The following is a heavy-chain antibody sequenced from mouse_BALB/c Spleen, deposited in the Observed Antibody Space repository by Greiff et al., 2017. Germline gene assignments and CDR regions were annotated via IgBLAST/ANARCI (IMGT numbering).Heavy chain of an antibody. Sequence: DVKLVESGGGLVQPGGSLKLSCAASGFDFSRYWMSWVRQAPGKGLEWIGEINPDSSTINYTPSLKDKFIISRDNAKNTLYLQMSKVRSEDTALYYCARPMITTGFDYWGQGTTLTVSS. V-gene: IGHV4-1*02. CDR1: GFDFSRYW. J-gene: IGHJ2*01. CDR3: ARPMITTGFDY. CDR2: INPDSSTI. D-gene: IGHD2-4*01.